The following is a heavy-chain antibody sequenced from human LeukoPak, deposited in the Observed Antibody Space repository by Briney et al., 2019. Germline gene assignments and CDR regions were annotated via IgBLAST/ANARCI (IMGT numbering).Heavy chain of an antibody. CDR1: GFTFSSYA. CDR2: ISGSGGST. J-gene: IGHJ4*02. D-gene: IGHD3-3*01. Sequence: GGSLRLSCAASGFTFSSYAMSWVRQAPGKGLEWVSAISGSGGSTYYADSVKGRFTISRDNSKNPLYLQMNSLRAEDTAVYYCAKDQGNYDFWRVFLYYFDYWGQGTLVTVSS. CDR3: AKDQGNYDFWRVFLYYFDY. V-gene: IGHV3-23*01.